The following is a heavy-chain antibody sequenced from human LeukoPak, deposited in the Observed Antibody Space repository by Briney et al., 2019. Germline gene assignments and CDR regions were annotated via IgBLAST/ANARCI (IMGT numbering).Heavy chain of an antibody. CDR2: IYYSGST. CDR3: ARLEMATMGGYYFDY. CDR1: GGSISSGGYY. D-gene: IGHD5-24*01. Sequence: SQTLSLTCTVSGGSISSGGYYWSWIRQHPGKGLERIGYIYYSGSTYYNPSLKSRVTISVDTSKNQFSLKLSSVTAADTAVYYCARLEMATMGGYYFDYWGQGTLVTVSS. J-gene: IGHJ4*02. V-gene: IGHV4-31*03.